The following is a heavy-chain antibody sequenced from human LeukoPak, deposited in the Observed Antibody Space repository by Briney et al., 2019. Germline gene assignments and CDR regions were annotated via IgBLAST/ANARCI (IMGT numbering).Heavy chain of an antibody. CDR3: ARGSSASEILEWLLPTGYYFDY. CDR2: IYHSGST. V-gene: IGHV4-30-2*01. Sequence: PSETLSLTCTVSGGSISSGGYYWSWIRQPPGKGLEWIGYIYHSGSTYYNPSLKSRVTISVDRSKNQFSLKLSSVTAADTAVYYCARGSSASEILEWLLPTGYYFDYWGQGTLVTVSS. J-gene: IGHJ4*02. D-gene: IGHD3-3*01. CDR1: GGSISSGGYY.